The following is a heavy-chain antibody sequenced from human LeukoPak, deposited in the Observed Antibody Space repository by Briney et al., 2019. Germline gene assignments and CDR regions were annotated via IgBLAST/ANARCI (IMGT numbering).Heavy chain of an antibody. CDR2: ISYIGTT. CDR1: DDSFSSHY. J-gene: IGHJ3*02. D-gene: IGHD4-17*01. Sequence: PSETLSLTCAVSDDSFSSHYWTWIRQPPGKGLAWIGYISYIGTTNYNPSLKSRVTLSIDTSKNQFSLKLRSVTAADTAVYYCARDLVTVTKGFDIWGQGTMVSVSS. V-gene: IGHV4-59*11. CDR3: ARDLVTVTKGFDI.